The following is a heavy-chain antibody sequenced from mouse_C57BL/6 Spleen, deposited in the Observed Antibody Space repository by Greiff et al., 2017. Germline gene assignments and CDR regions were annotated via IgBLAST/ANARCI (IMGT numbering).Heavy chain of an antibody. CDR1: GYTFTDYN. D-gene: IGHD2-1*01. CDR3: ARRYYGNYGGFAY. V-gene: IGHV1-18*01. Sequence: EVQLQQSGPELVKPGASVKIPCKASGYTFTDYNMDWVKQSHGKSLEWIGDINPNNGGTIYNQKFKGKATLTVDKSSSTAYMELRSLTSEDTAVYYCARRYYGNYGGFAYWGQGTLVTVSA. CDR2: INPNNGGT. J-gene: IGHJ3*01.